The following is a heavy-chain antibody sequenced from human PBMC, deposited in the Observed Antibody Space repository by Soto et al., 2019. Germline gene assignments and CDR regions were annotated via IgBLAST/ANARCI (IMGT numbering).Heavy chain of an antibody. Sequence: SETLSLTCTVSGGSISSYYWSWIRQPPGKGLEWIGYIYYSGSTNYNPSLKSRVTISVDTSKNQFSLKLSSVTAADTAVYYCAGGRALAGWFDPWGQGTLVTSPQ. CDR3: AGGRALAGWFDP. CDR1: GGSISSYY. V-gene: IGHV4-59*01. D-gene: IGHD2-15*01. J-gene: IGHJ5*02. CDR2: IYYSGST.